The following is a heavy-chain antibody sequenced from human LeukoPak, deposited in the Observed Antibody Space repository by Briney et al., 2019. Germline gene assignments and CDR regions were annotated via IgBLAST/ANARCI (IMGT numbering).Heavy chain of an antibody. Sequence: PSETLSLTCTVSGGYISSYYWSWIRQPPGKGLEWIGYIYYSGSTNYNPSLRSRVTISVDTSKNQFSLKLSSVTAADTAVYYCAREGVGATHWGQGTLVTVSS. V-gene: IGHV4-59*01. CDR1: GGYISSYY. J-gene: IGHJ4*02. D-gene: IGHD1-26*01. CDR3: AREGVGATH. CDR2: IYYSGST.